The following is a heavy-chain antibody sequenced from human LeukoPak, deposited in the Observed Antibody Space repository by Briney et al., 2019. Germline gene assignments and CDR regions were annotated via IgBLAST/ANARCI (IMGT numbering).Heavy chain of an antibody. CDR1: GFTLSNYW. CDR3: AGKTDAYYYYYYMDV. Sequence: GGSLRLSCSASGFTLSNYWIHWVRQAPGKGLVWVSRINTDGSSTNYADFVRGRFTISRDNAKNSLYLQMNSLRAEDTAVYYCAGKTDAYYYYYYMDVWGKGTTVTISS. V-gene: IGHV3-74*01. J-gene: IGHJ6*03. CDR2: INTDGSST. D-gene: IGHD2-21*02.